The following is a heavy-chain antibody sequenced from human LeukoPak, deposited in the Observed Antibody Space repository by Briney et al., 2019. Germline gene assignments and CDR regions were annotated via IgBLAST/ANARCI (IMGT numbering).Heavy chain of an antibody. CDR1: GYTFTSYY. CDR2: INPSGGST. D-gene: IGHD4-17*01. V-gene: IGHV1-46*01. J-gene: IGHJ4*02. Sequence: GASVKVSCKASGYTFTSYYVHWVRQAPGQGLGWMGIINPSGGSTSDAQKFHGRVTRTRDTSTSTVYMELSSLRSADTAVYYCARFSVGATYGDFDYWGQGTLVTVSS. CDR3: ARFSVGATYGDFDY.